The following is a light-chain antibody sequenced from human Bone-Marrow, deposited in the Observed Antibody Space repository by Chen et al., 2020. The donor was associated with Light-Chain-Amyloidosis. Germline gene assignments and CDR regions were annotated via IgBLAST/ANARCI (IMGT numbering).Light chain of an antibody. CDR3: QQYSNWPPLT. CDR1: QSLSGN. V-gene: IGKV3-15*01. Sequence: EIVMTQSPATLSVSPGETAVLSCRASQSLSGNLAWYQQKPGQAPRLLIFRASSRATGIPARFSGTGSETEFTLTISSLQSEDFAVYYCQQYSNWPPLTFGGGTKVEIK. J-gene: IGKJ4*01. CDR2: RAS.